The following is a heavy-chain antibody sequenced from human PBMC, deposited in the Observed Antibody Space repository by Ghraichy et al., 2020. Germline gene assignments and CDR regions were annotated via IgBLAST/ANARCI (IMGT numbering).Heavy chain of an antibody. D-gene: IGHD5-18*01. CDR2: IWYDGSNK. CDR1: GFTFSSYG. V-gene: IGHV3-33*01. Sequence: GGSLRLSCAASGFTFSSYGMHWVRQAPGKGLEWVAVIWYDGSNKYYADSVKGRFTISRDNSKNTLYLQMNSLRAEDTAVYYCARGRRIGYSYGTPVFDYWGQGTLVTVSS. J-gene: IGHJ4*02. CDR3: ARGRRIGYSYGTPVFDY.